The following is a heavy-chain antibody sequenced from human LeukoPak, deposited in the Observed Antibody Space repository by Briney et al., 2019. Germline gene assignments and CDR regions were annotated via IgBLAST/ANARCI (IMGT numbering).Heavy chain of an antibody. J-gene: IGHJ3*02. CDR2: IGTAGDT. D-gene: IGHD3-9*01. CDR1: GFTFSSYD. Sequence: GGSLRLSCAASGFTFSSYDMHWVRQATGKGLEWVSAIGTAGDTYYPGSVKGRFTIPRENAKNSLYLQMNSLRAGDTAVYYCARAYYDILTSSFDAFDIWGQGTMVTASS. CDR3: ARAYYDILTSSFDAFDI. V-gene: IGHV3-13*04.